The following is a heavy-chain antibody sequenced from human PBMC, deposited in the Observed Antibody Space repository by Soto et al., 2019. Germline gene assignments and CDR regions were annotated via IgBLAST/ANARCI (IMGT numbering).Heavy chain of an antibody. D-gene: IGHD1-7*01. CDR3: ARDGLGGTAFRGFCDY. CDR2: IWYDGSNK. CDR1: GSIFSGYG. Sequence: QEQLVESGGGVVQPGRSLRLSCAASGSIFSGYGMHWVRQAPGKGLEWVAVIWYDGSNKYYADSVKGRFTISRDNSKNMLYLQMDSLRAEDTAVYYCARDGLGGTAFRGFCDYWSQGTLVTVSS. J-gene: IGHJ4*02. V-gene: IGHV3-33*01.